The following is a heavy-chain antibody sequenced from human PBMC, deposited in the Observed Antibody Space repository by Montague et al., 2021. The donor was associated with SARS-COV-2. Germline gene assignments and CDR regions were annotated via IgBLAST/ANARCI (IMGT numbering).Heavy chain of an antibody. CDR3: ARNSDS. CDR2: INTDGSTS. V-gene: IGHV3-74*01. Sequence: RLSWSASGFTFSSYWMHWVRQAPGKGLVWVSRINTDGSTSTYADSVKGRFTVSRDNAKNTLYLQMSSLRAEDTAVYYCARNSDSWGQGTLVTVSS. CDR1: GFTFSSYW. J-gene: IGHJ4*02.